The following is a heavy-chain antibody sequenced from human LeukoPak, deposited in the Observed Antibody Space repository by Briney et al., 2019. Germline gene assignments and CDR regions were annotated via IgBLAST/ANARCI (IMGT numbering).Heavy chain of an antibody. V-gene: IGHV3-11*04. J-gene: IGHJ6*03. Sequence: GGSLRLSCAASGFTFSDYYMSWIRQAPGKGLEWVSYISSSGSTIYYAYSVKGRFTISRDNAKNSLYLQMNSLRAEDTAVYYCARVSRGWSDHDYYNMDVWGKGTTVTVSS. CDR2: ISSSGSTI. CDR3: ARVSRGWSDHDYYNMDV. CDR1: GFTFSDYY. D-gene: IGHD6-19*01.